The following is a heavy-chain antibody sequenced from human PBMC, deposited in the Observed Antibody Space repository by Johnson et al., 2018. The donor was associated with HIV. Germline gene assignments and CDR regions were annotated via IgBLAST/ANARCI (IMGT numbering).Heavy chain of an antibody. J-gene: IGHJ3*02. CDR2: IWYDGSNK. V-gene: IGHV3-33*01. D-gene: IGHD6-13*01. Sequence: VQLVESGGGVVQPGRSLRLSCAASGFTFSSYGMHWVRQAPGKGLEWVAVIWYDGSNKYYADSVKGRFTISRDNSKNTLYLRMNSLRAGDTAVYYCARGGVYSSSWYPFQGAFDIWGQGTMVTVSS. CDR3: ARGGVYSSSWYPFQGAFDI. CDR1: GFTFSSYG.